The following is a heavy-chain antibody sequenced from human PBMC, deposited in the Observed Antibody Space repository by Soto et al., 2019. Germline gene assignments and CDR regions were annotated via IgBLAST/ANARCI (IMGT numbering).Heavy chain of an antibody. V-gene: IGHV3-30*18. Sequence: GGSLRLSCAASGFTFSSYGMHWVRQAPGKGLEWVAVISYDGSNKYYADSVKGRFTFSRDNSKNTLYLQMNSLRAEDTAVYYCAKVLGDKQQWLVPSLDYWGQGTLVTVSS. CDR1: GFTFSSYG. CDR2: ISYDGSNK. J-gene: IGHJ4*02. CDR3: AKVLGDKQQWLVPSLDY. D-gene: IGHD6-19*01.